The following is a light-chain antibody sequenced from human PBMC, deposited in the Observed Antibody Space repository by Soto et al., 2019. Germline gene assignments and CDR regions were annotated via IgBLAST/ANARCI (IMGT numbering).Light chain of an antibody. CDR1: QSVKTF. V-gene: IGKV3-11*01. CDR3: QQPSNWAPIT. Sequence: ETVLTQSPATLSLYLAERASLSCRPSQSVKTFLVWYQQRPGQAPRLLLYDASHRATGIPARFSGSGSGTAFTLTISSLEPDDLAAYYCQQPSNWAPITFGQGTRLEIK. CDR2: DAS. J-gene: IGKJ5*01.